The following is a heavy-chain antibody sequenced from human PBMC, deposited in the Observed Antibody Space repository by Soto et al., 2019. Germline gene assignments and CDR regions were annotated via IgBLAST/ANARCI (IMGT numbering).Heavy chain of an antibody. J-gene: IGHJ5*02. D-gene: IGHD7-27*01. CDR1: GFTVSSNY. Sequence: EVQLVETGGGLIQPGGSLRLSCAASGFTVSSNYMSWVRQAPGKGLEWVSVIYSGGSTYYADSVKGRFTISRDNSKNTLYLQMNSLRAEDTAVYYCAREPPNSEGWFDPWGQGTLVTVSS. CDR3: AREPPNSEGWFDP. V-gene: IGHV3-53*02. CDR2: IYSGGST.